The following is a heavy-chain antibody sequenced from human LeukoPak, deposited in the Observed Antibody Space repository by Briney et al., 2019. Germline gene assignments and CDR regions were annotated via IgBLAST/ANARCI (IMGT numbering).Heavy chain of an antibody. CDR2: ISGSGGST. D-gene: IGHD6-6*01. Sequence: GRSLRLSCAAAGFTFSSYWMHWVRQAPGKGLEWVSAISGSGGSTYYADSVKGRLTISRDNSKNTLYLQMNSLRAEDTAVYYCASLIAARGCWGQGTLVTISS. CDR3: ASLIAARGC. V-gene: IGHV3-23*01. J-gene: IGHJ4*02. CDR1: GFTFSSYW.